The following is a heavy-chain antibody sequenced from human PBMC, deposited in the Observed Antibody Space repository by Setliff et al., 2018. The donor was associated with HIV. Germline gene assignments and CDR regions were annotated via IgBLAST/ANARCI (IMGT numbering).Heavy chain of an antibody. Sequence: PSETLSLTCSVSGASISGINYYWTWIRQPAGKGLEWLGHIKDTGATNYSPSLKSRVTMSIDTSNKQFSLKLSSVTAADTAVYYCARRIIVGAISDVFDIRGQGTLVTVSS. V-gene: IGHV4-61*09. CDR1: GASISGINYY. CDR3: ARRIIVGAISDVFDI. J-gene: IGHJ3*02. D-gene: IGHD1-26*01. CDR2: IKDTGAT.